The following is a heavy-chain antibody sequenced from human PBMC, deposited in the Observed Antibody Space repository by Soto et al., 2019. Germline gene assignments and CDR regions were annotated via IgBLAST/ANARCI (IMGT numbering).Heavy chain of an antibody. J-gene: IGHJ4*02. Sequence: QVQLQESGPGLVKPSETLSLTCTVSGGSISSYYWNWIRQPPGKGLEWICYIYYSGSTNYSPSLKSRVTISVDTSKNQFSLKLSSVTAADTAVYYCARTRDGYNPYHFDYWGQGTLVTVSS. CDR3: ARTRDGYNPYHFDY. CDR2: IYYSGST. V-gene: IGHV4-59*01. D-gene: IGHD5-12*01. CDR1: GGSISSYY.